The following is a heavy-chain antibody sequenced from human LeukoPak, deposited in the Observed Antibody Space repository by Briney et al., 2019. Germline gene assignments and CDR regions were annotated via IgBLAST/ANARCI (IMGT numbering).Heavy chain of an antibody. CDR2: INHSGST. D-gene: IGHD3-9*01. CDR3: ARQGFFDDILTGPDYYYMDV. V-gene: IGHV4-34*01. CDR1: GGSFSGYY. Sequence: SETLSLTCAVYGGSFSGYYWTWIRQSPGKGLEWIGEINHSGSTNYNPSLKSRVTISVDTSKNQFSLKLSSVTAADTAVYYCARQGFFDDILTGPDYYYMDVWGKGTTVTISS. J-gene: IGHJ6*03.